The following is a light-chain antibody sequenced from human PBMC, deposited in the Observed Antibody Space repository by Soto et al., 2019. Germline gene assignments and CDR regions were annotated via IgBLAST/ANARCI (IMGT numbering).Light chain of an antibody. CDR2: GAS. Sequence: EIVMTQSPATLSVSPGERATLSCRASQSVSSNLAWYQQKPGQAPRLLIYGASTRATGIPARFSGSGSGTELTVTISSLQSEDFAVDYCQQYTNWPPWTFGQGTKVEIK. CDR1: QSVSSN. J-gene: IGKJ1*01. CDR3: QQYTNWPPWT. V-gene: IGKV3-15*01.